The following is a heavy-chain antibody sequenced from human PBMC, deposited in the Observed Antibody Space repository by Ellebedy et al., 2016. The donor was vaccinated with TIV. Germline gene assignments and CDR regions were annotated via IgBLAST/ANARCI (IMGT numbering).Heavy chain of an antibody. V-gene: IGHV3-53*01. D-gene: IGHD6-6*01. CDR2: IYSGGST. CDR1: GFIVSSNF. J-gene: IGHJ4*02. CDR3: VRGNEQLGRWGAFDY. Sequence: GGSLRLSXAASGFIVSSNFMSWVRQAPGKGLEWVSVIYSGGSTYYADSVKGRFTISRDNSKNTLYLQMNSLRAEDTAVYYCVRGNEQLGRWGAFDYWGQGTLVTVSS.